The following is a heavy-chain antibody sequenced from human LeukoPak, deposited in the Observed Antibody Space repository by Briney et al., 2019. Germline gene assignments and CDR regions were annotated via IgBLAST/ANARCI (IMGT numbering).Heavy chain of an antibody. CDR2: IYTSGST. J-gene: IGHJ5*02. Sequence: SETLSLTCTVSGASISSGSYYWSWIRQPAGKGLEWIGRIYTSGSTNYNPSLKSRVTISVDTSKNQFSLKLRSVTAADTALYYCAIHYTEDIVVGPAASPETRNNWFDPWGQGTLVTVSS. V-gene: IGHV4-61*02. D-gene: IGHD2-2*01. CDR3: AIHYTEDIVVGPAASPETRNNWFDP. CDR1: GASISSGSYY.